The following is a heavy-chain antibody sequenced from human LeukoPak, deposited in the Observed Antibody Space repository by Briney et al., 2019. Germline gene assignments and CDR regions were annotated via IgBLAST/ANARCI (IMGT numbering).Heavy chain of an antibody. CDR2: IWYDGSNK. CDR3: ARDPERYYYDSSGYYPHY. Sequence: PGRSLRLSCAASGFTFSGYVVHWVRQAPGKGLEWVALIWYDGSNKYYADSVKGRFTISRDNSKNTLYLQMNSLRAEDTAVYYCARDPERYYYDSSGYYPHYWGQGTLVTVSS. V-gene: IGHV3-33*01. CDR1: GFTFSGYV. J-gene: IGHJ4*02. D-gene: IGHD3-22*01.